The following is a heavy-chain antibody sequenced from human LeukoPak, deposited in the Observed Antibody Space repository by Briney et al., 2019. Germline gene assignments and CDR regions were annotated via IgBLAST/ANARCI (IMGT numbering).Heavy chain of an antibody. CDR2: INPNSGGT. D-gene: IGHD3-3*01. V-gene: IGHV1-2*07. CDR3: ARTNYDLKFDP. J-gene: IGHJ5*02. Sequence: ASVKVSCKASGYTFTGYYMHWVRQAPGQGLEWMGWINPNSGGTNYAHKFQGRVTMTRDTSISTAYMELSRLRSDDTAVYYCARTNYDLKFDPWGQGTLVTVSS. CDR1: GYTFTGYY.